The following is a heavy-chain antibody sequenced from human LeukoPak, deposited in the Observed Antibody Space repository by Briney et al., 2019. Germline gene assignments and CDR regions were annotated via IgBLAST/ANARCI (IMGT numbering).Heavy chain of an antibody. D-gene: IGHD2-2*01. J-gene: IGHJ4*02. Sequence: PGRSVRLSCAASGFTFSRYGMHWVRQAPGKGLEWVAVIWYDGSNKYYADSVKGRFTISRDNSKNTLYLQMNSLRAEDTAVYYCARDLVPAAPTGYWGQGTLVPVSS. CDR3: ARDLVPAAPTGY. V-gene: IGHV3-33*01. CDR2: IWYDGSNK. CDR1: GFTFSRYG.